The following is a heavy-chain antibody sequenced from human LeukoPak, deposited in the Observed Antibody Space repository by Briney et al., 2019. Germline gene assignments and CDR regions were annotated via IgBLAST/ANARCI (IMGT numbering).Heavy chain of an antibody. D-gene: IGHD3-10*01. CDR1: GYTLTELS. J-gene: IGHJ3*02. V-gene: IGHV1-24*01. CDR3: ATTSETVRGVISDDAFDI. CDR2: FDPEDGET. Sequence: GASVKVSCKVSGYTLTELSMHWVRQAPGKGLEWMGGFDPEDGETIYAQKFQGRVTMTEDTSTDTAYMELSSLRSEDTAVYYCATTSETVRGVISDDAFDIWGQGTMVTVSS.